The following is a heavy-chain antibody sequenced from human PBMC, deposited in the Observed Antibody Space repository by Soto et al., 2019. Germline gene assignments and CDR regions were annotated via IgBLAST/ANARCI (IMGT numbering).Heavy chain of an antibody. Sequence: QITLKESGPTLVKPTQTLTLTCTFSEFSLSAPGVGVGWIRQPPGKALEWLALIYWNDDKSYNPSLKNRLTITKDTSKNHVVLKMTDMDPVDTATYFCAQWIWFGDSSSDPNYYFHSWGHGNLVTVSS. CDR3: AQWIWFGDSSSDPNYYFHS. D-gene: IGHD3-10*01. J-gene: IGHJ4*01. CDR2: IYWNDDK. V-gene: IGHV2-5*01. CDR1: EFSLSAPGVG.